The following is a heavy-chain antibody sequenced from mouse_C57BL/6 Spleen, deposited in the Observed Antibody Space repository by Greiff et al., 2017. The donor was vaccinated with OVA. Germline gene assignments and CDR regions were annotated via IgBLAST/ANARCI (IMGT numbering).Heavy chain of an antibody. CDR2: ISAGGSYT. CDR3: AMGLPMDY. V-gene: IGHV5-4*03. D-gene: IGHD3-1*01. J-gene: IGHJ4*01. Sequence: EVKLMESGGGLVKPGGSLKLSCAASGFTFSSYAMSWVRQTPEKRLEWVATISAGGSYTYYPDNVKGRFTISRDNAKNNLYLQMSHLKSEDTAMYYCAMGLPMDYWGQGTSVTVSS. CDR1: GFTFSSYA.